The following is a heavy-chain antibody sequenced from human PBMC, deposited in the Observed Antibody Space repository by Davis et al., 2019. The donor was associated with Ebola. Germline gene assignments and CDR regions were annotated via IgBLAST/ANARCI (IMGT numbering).Heavy chain of an antibody. Sequence: SETLSLTCTVSGGSISSNSYYWAWIRQPPGKGLEWIGSIYYRGSTYYNPSLKSRITISVDTSKNQFSLSLSSLTAADTAVYYCARRRLQFDFDSWGQGTLVTVSS. CDR3: ARRRLQFDFDS. J-gene: IGHJ4*02. CDR1: GGSISSNSYY. CDR2: IYYRGST. D-gene: IGHD5-24*01. V-gene: IGHV4-39*01.